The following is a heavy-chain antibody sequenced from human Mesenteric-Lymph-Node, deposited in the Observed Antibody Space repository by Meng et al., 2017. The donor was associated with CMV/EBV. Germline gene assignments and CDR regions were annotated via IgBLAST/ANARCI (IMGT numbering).Heavy chain of an antibody. Sequence: GESLKISCAASGFTFSSYEMNWVRQAPGKGLEWVSSISSSSSYIYYADSVKGRFTISRDNAKNSLYLQMNSLRAEDTAVYYCASIRLPAAIGFDYWGQGTLVTVSS. J-gene: IGHJ4*02. CDR1: GFTFSSYE. D-gene: IGHD2-2*01. CDR3: ASIRLPAAIGFDY. CDR2: ISSSSSYI. V-gene: IGHV3-21*01.